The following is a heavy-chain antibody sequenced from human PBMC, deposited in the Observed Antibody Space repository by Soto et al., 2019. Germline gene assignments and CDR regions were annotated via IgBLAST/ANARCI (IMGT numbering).Heavy chain of an antibody. CDR1: GGSISSTSYY. D-gene: IGHD3-10*01. Sequence: SETLSLTCTVSGGSISSTSYYWGWIRQPPGKGLEWIANVYSNGRTYYNPSLKSRVSISVDTSKNQFSLKLSSVTAADTAVYYCARVGFRARPGTRSPAITMVRGPSPRGHAFDIWGQGTMVTVSS. V-gene: IGHV4-39*01. CDR2: VYSNGRT. J-gene: IGHJ3*02. CDR3: ARVGFRARPGTRSPAITMVRGPSPRGHAFDI.